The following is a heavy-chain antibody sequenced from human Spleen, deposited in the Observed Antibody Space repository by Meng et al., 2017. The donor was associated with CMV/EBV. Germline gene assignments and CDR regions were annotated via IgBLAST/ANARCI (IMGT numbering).Heavy chain of an antibody. D-gene: IGHD1-26*01. J-gene: IGHJ4*02. Sequence: GGSLRLSCAASGFTVSSNYMSWVRQAPGKGLEWVSVIYSGGSTYYADSVKGRFTISRDNAQLHLQMNSLRAEDTAVYYCARGGGSYHDYWGQGTLVTVSS. CDR1: GFTVSSNY. CDR3: ARGGGSYHDY. CDR2: IYSGGST. V-gene: IGHV3-53*01.